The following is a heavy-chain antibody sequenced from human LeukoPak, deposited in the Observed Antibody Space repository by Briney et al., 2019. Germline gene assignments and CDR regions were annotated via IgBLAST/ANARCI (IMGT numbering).Heavy chain of an antibody. CDR3: AKDTSGYYIWAFDY. CDR2: IKGDGSVQ. Sequence: GGSLRLSCVASGFTFSSSWMNWVRQAPGKGLEWVANIKGDGSVQSYVDSVKGRFTISRDNSKNTLYLQMNSLRAEDTAVYYCAKDTSGYYIWAFDYWGQGTLVTVPS. CDR1: GFTFSSSW. D-gene: IGHD3-3*01. J-gene: IGHJ4*02. V-gene: IGHV3-7*05.